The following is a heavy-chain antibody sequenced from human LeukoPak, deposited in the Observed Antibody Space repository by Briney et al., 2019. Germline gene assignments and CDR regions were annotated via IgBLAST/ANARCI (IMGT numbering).Heavy chain of an antibody. J-gene: IGHJ5*02. V-gene: IGHV3-23*01. CDR2: ISGSGGST. Sequence: PGGSLRLSCAASGFTVSSNYMSWVRQAPGKGLEWVSAISGSGGSTYYADSVKGRFTISRDNSKNTLYLQMNSLRAEDTAVYYCARKEGYPNWFDPWGQGTLVTVSS. CDR3: ARKEGYPNWFDP. D-gene: IGHD5-12*01. CDR1: GFTVSSNY.